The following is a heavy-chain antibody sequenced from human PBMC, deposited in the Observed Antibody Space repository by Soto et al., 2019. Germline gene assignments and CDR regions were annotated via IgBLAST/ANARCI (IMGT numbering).Heavy chain of an antibody. CDR1: GGTFSSYA. D-gene: IGHD3-3*01. J-gene: IGHJ5*02. CDR2: IIPIFGTA. Sequence: VASVKVSCKASGGTFSSYAISWVRQAPGQGLEWMGGIIPIFGTANYAQKFQGRVTITADKSTSTAYMELSRLISEDTAVYYCARDHYDFWSGYPGGHNWFDPWGQGTQGTVSA. V-gene: IGHV1-69*06. CDR3: ARDHYDFWSGYPGGHNWFDP.